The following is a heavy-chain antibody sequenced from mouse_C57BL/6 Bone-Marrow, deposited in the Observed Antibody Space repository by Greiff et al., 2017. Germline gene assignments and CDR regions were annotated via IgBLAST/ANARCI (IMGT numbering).Heavy chain of an antibody. CDR3: ARRYYGRSYAMDY. CDR2: IYPRSGNT. D-gene: IGHD1-1*01. V-gene: IGHV1-81*01. J-gene: IGHJ4*01. Sequence: VKLMESGAELARPGASVKLSCKASGYTFTSYGISWVKQRTGQGLEWIGEIYPRSGNTYYNEKFKGKAPLTADKSSSTAYMELRSLTSEDSAVYFCARRYYGRSYAMDYWGQGTSVTVSS. CDR1: GYTFTSYG.